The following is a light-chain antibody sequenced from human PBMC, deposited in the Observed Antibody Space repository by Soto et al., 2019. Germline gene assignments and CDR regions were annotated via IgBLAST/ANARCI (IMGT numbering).Light chain of an antibody. J-gene: IGLJ1*01. CDR2: DVT. Sequence: QSVLTQPASVSGSPGQSITISCTGTSSDVCGYNYVSWYQQHPGKAPRFVIYDVTNRPSGVSNRFSGSKSGNTASLTISGLQAEDEADYYCSSYTTSNTRQAVFGTGTKVTVL. CDR3: SSYTTSNTRQAV. CDR1: SSDVCGYNY. V-gene: IGLV2-14*01.